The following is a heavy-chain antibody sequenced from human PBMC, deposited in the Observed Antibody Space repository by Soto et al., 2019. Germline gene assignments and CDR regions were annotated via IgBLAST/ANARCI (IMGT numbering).Heavy chain of an antibody. CDR3: ARARTGNCTNGVCKPPLIYNWFDP. CDR1: GGSFSGYY. J-gene: IGHJ5*02. Sequence: SETLCLTCAVYGGSFSGYYWSWIRQPPGKGLEWIGEINHSGSTNYNPSLKSRVTISVGTSKNQFSLKLSSVTAADTAVYYCARARTGNCTNGVCKPPLIYNWFDPWGQGTQVTVSS. D-gene: IGHD2-8*01. CDR2: INHSGST. V-gene: IGHV4-34*01.